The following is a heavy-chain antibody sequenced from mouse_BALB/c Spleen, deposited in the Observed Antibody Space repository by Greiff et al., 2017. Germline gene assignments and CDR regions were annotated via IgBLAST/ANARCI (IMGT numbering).Heavy chain of an antibody. Sequence: EVHLVESGGGLVQPGGSLKLSCAASGFTFSSYTMSWVRQTPEKRLEWVAYISNGGGSTYYPDTVKGRFTISRDNAKNTLYLQMSSLKSEDTAMYYCARHGKLSWFAYWGQGTLVTVSA. V-gene: IGHV5-12-2*01. D-gene: IGHD4-1*01. CDR1: GFTFSSYT. CDR2: ISNGGGST. J-gene: IGHJ3*01. CDR3: ARHGKLSWFAY.